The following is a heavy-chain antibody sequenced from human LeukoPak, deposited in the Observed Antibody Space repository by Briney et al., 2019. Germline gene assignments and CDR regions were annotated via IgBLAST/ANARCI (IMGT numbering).Heavy chain of an antibody. CDR3: AKTVSGSHSYQGGDY. J-gene: IGHJ4*02. V-gene: IGHV3-23*01. Sequence: PGGSLRLSCAASRFSFSSNAMSWVRQAPGKGLEWVSAISGDGANTYCADSVKGRFTMSRDNSKNTLYLQMNSLRAEDTAVYFCAKTVSGSHSYQGGDYWGQGTLVFVSS. CDR1: RFSFSSNA. D-gene: IGHD3-16*02. CDR2: ISGDGANT.